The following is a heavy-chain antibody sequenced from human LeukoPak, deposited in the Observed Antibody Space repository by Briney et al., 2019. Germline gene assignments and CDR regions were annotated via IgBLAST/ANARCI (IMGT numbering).Heavy chain of an antibody. D-gene: IGHD3-10*01. CDR3: ARRGFGDWFDP. V-gene: IGHV4-31*03. Sequence: SETLSLTCTVSGGPISSGGYYWSWIRQHPGKGLEWIGYIYYSGSTYYNPSLKSRVTISVDTSKNQFSLKLSSVTAADTAVYYCARRGFGDWFDPWGQGTLVTVSS. CDR2: IYYSGST. J-gene: IGHJ5*02. CDR1: GGPISSGGYY.